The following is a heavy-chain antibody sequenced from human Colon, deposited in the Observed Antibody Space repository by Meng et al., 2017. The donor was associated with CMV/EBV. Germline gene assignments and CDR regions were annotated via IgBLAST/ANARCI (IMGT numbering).Heavy chain of an antibody. J-gene: IGHJ5*02. CDR1: GFTFSSYS. Sequence: GESLKISCASSGFTFSSYSMNWVRQAPGKGLEWDSSSSRSSSYIYHADSVKGRLTISRDNTKNSLYLQINSLRAEDTAVYYCAGGGDGSGGDYRGCWFDPWGQGTLVTVSS. D-gene: IGHD3-10*01. V-gene: IGHV3-21*01. CDR2: SSRSSSYI. CDR3: AGGGDGSGGDYRGCWFDP.